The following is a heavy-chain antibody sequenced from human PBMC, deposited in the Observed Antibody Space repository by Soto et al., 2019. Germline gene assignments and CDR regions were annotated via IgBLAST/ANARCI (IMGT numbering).Heavy chain of an antibody. CDR1: GYTFTSYG. D-gene: IGHD3-10*01. V-gene: IGHV1-18*01. J-gene: IGHJ5*02. CDR2: ISVHNGNT. CDR3: ARDTMVTTNWFDP. Sequence: QVQLEQSGAEVKKPGASVKVSCKASGYTFTSYGISWVRQAPGQGLEWMGWISVHNGNTDYAQKLQGRVTRTADTSTSTAYMELRSLRSDDTAVYYCARDTMVTTNWFDPWGQGTLVTVSS.